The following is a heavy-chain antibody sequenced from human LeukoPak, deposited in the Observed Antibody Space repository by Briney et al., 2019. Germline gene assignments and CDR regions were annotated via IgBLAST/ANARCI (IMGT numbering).Heavy chain of an antibody. CDR1: GFTFSSYG. D-gene: IGHD2-15*01. Sequence: GRSLRLSCAASGFTFSSYGVHWVRQAPGKGLEWMAFISYDGSNKYYADSVKGRFTISRDNSKNTLYLQMNSLRAEDTAVYYCARDEGYCSGGSCVGNWFDPWGQGTLVTVSS. CDR3: ARDEGYCSGGSCVGNWFDP. J-gene: IGHJ5*02. CDR2: ISYDGSNK. V-gene: IGHV3-30*03.